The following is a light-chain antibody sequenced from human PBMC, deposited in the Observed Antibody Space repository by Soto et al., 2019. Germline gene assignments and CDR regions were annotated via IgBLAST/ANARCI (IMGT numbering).Light chain of an antibody. V-gene: IGKV3-15*01. CDR1: QSISSN. CDR2: GAS. CDR3: QQYNNWPRT. Sequence: EIVMTQSPATLSVSPWERATLSCRASQSISSNLAWYQQKPGQAPRLLIYGASTRATGIPDRFSGSGSGTEFTLTISSLPSEDFAVYYCQQYNNWPRTFGQGTKVDI. J-gene: IGKJ1*01.